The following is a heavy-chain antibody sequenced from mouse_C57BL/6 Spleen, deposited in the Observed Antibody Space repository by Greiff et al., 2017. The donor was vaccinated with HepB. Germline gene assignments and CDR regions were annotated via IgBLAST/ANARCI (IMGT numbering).Heavy chain of an antibody. CDR2: IDPSDSYT. Sequence: VQLQQPGAELVKPGASVKLSCKASGYTFTSYWMQWVKQRPGQGLEWIGEIDPSDSYTNYNQKFKGKATLTVDTSSSTAYMQLSSLTSEDSAVYYYARRGLGDGSSWYFDVWGTGTTVTVSS. CDR3: ARRGLGDGSSWYFDV. D-gene: IGHD1-1*01. CDR1: GYTFTSYW. V-gene: IGHV1-50*01. J-gene: IGHJ1*03.